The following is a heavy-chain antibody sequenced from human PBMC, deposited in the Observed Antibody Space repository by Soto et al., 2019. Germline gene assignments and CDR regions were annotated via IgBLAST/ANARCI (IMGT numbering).Heavy chain of an antibody. CDR2: ISDDGSSK. V-gene: IGHV3-30-3*01. Sequence: QVQLVESGGGVVQPGRSLRLSCAASGFIFSSYAMHWVRQAPGKGLEWVALISDDGSSKYYADSVKGRFTISRDNSKNTLVLQMSCLSADDTAVYYCTRADLTVTMSVFDPWGQGTLVTVSS. CDR3: TRADLTVTMSVFDP. J-gene: IGHJ5*02. CDR1: GFIFSSYA. D-gene: IGHD4-17*01.